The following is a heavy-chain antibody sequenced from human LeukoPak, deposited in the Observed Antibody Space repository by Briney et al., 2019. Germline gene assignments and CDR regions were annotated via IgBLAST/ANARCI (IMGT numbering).Heavy chain of an antibody. D-gene: IGHD4-23*01. CDR2: FSGIGGST. V-gene: IGHV3-23*01. CDR3: ARRWESFDY. CDR1: GFTFSSYA. Sequence: GGSLRLSCAASGFTFSSYAMSWVRQAPGEGLEWVSAFSGIGGSTYYADSVKGRFTVSRDNSKNTLYLQMISLRAEDTAVYYCARRWESFDYWGQGTLATVSS. J-gene: IGHJ4*02.